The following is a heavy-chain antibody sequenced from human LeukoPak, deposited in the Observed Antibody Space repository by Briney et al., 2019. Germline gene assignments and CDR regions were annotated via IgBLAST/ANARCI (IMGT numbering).Heavy chain of an antibody. CDR1: GYSFLRYG. D-gene: IGHD5-12*01. Sequence: ASVKVSCKASGYSFLRYGITWVRQAPGQGLEWMGWITAYNDNTNYAQKLQGRVTMTTDTSTSTAYMELSSLRSEDTAVYYCARELRYSGYAPMDVWGQGTTVTVSS. CDR2: ITAYNDNT. J-gene: IGHJ6*02. V-gene: IGHV1-18*01. CDR3: ARELRYSGYAPMDV.